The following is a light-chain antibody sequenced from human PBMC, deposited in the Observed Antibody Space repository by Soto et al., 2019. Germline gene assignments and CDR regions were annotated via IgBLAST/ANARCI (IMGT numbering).Light chain of an antibody. V-gene: IGLV2-14*01. CDR1: ISDVGGYNY. CDR3: SSYTSSSTPV. Sequence: QSALTQPASVSGSPGQSIHISCTGTISDVGGYNYVSWYQQHPGKAPKLMIYEVSNRPSGVSNRFSGSKSGNTASLTISGLQAEDEADYYCSSYTSSSTPVFGTGTKVTVL. CDR2: EVS. J-gene: IGLJ1*01.